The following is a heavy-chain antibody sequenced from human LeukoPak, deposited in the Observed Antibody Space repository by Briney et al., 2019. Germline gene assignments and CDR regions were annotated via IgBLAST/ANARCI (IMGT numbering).Heavy chain of an antibody. D-gene: IGHD6-19*01. CDR3: AKGLAVAGHFDY. J-gene: IGHJ4*02. CDR1: GFTFSSHA. Sequence: GGSLRLPCAASGFTFSSHAMSWVRQAPGKGLEWVSAISGSGGSTYYADSVKGRFTISRDKSKNTLYLQMNSLRAEDTAVYYCAKGLAVAGHFDYWGQGTLVTVSS. CDR2: ISGSGGST. V-gene: IGHV3-23*01.